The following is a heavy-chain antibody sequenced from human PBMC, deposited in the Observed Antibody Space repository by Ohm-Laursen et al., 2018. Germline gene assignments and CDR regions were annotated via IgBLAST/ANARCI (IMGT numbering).Heavy chain of an antibody. D-gene: IGHD6-19*01. CDR2: INPNSGGT. J-gene: IGHJ4*02. CDR1: GYTFTSYG. Sequence: SVKVSCKASGYTFTSYGISWVRQAPGQGLEWMGWINPNSGGTNYAQKFQGRVTMTRDTSISTAYMELSRLRSDDTAVYYCAYDYSSGWYTFDYWGQGTLVTVSS. CDR3: AYDYSSGWYTFDY. V-gene: IGHV1-2*02.